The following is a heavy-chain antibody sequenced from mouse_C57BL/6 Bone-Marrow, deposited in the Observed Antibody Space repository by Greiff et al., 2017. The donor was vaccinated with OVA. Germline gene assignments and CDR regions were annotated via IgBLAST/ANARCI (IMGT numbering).Heavy chain of an antibody. D-gene: IGHD1-1*01. CDR2: IDPENGDT. CDR1: GFNIKDDY. J-gene: IGHJ1*03. V-gene: IGHV14-4*01. Sequence: EVQLQQSGAELVRPGASVKLSCTASGFNIKDDYMHWVKQRPEQGLEWIGWIDPENGDTEYASKFQGKATITADTSSNTAYQQLSSLTSEDTAVYYCTTRVITTVVAHWYFDVWGTGTTVTVSS. CDR3: TTRVITTVVAHWYFDV.